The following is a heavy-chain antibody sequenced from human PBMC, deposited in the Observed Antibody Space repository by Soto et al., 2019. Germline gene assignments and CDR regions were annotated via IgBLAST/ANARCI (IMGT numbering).Heavy chain of an antibody. CDR2: MNPNSGNT. CDR3: ARVGVYDILTGYYRDYFDY. V-gene: IGHV1-8*01. Sequence: EASVKVSCKASGYTFTSYDINWVRQATGQGLEWMGWMNPNSGNTGYAQKFQGGVTMTRNTSISTAYMELSRLRSEDTAVYYCARVGVYDILTGYYRDYFDYWGQGTLVTVSS. J-gene: IGHJ4*02. CDR1: GYTFTSYD. D-gene: IGHD3-9*01.